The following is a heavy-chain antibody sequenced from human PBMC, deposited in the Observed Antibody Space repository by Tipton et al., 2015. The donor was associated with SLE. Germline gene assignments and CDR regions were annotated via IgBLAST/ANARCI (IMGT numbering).Heavy chain of an antibody. J-gene: IGHJ4*02. CDR2: ITHSGSA. D-gene: IGHD6-19*01. Sequence: LRLSCTASGFTFGDYAMSWVRQAPGKGLEWIGEITHSGSAKYNPSLKSRVTVSVDTSKNQFSLKLTSVTAADTALYYCARGQKQWLLRGLQYWGQGSLVTVSS. CDR3: ARGQKQWLLRGLQY. CDR1: GFTFGDYA. V-gene: IGHV4-34*01.